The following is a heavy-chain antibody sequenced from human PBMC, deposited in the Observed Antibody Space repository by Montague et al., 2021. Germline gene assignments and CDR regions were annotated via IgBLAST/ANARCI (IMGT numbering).Heavy chain of an antibody. D-gene: IGHD3-22*01. V-gene: IGHV3-33*08. Sequence: SLRLSCAASGFTFTSYAMHWVRQAPGKGLEWVAHIWFDGNNIKYADSVKGRFTTSRDTPKNTLSLEMDSLTADDTAVYYCVRGRPSWLDRGFDLWGKGTLVTVSS. J-gene: IGHJ4*02. CDR2: IWFDGNNI. CDR1: GFTFTSYA. CDR3: VRGRPSWLDRGFDL.